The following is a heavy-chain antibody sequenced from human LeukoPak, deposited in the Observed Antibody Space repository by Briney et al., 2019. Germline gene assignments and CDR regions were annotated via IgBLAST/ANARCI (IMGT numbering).Heavy chain of an antibody. CDR1: GYTFTSYG. Sequence: ASVKVSCKASGYTFTSYGISWVRQAPGQGLEWMGWISAYNGNTNYAQKLQGGVTMTTDTSTSTAYMELRSLRSDDTAVYYCARARVPGKIIAAAGIYYYYMDVWGKGTTVTISS. CDR3: ARARVPGKIIAAAGIYYYYMDV. J-gene: IGHJ6*03. V-gene: IGHV1-18*01. CDR2: ISAYNGNT. D-gene: IGHD6-13*01.